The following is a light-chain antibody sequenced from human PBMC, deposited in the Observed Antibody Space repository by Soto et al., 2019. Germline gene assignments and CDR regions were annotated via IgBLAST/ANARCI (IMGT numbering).Light chain of an antibody. CDR2: DAS. V-gene: IGKV3-15*01. CDR1: QSVTSK. Sequence: EIVMTQSPATLSVSPGERAALSCRASQSVTSKLAWYQQKPGQAPRLLIYDASTRATGVPARFSGSGSGTEFTLTIRSLQSEDFAVYYCQQYNTWPPDTFGQGTKLEIK. J-gene: IGKJ2*01. CDR3: QQYNTWPPDT.